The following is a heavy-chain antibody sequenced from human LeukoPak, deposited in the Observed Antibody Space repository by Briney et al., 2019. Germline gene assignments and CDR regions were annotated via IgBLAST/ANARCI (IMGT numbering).Heavy chain of an antibody. CDR2: IKSKTDGGTI. CDR3: TTDEAAGTDY. V-gene: IGHV3-15*01. CDR1: GLTFRNAW. J-gene: IGHJ4*02. Sequence: GGSLRLSCAASGLTFRNAWMTWVRQAPGKGPEWVGRIKSKTDGGTIDYAAPVKGRFTISRDDSKNTLFLQMSRLRTEDTAVYYCTTDEAAGTDYWGQGTLVTVSS. D-gene: IGHD6-13*01.